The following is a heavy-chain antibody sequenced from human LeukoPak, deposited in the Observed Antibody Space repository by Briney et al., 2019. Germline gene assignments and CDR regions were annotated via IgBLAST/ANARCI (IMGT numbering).Heavy chain of an antibody. V-gene: IGHV1-69*05. CDR3: AREVGTGTLDD. D-gene: IGHD1-1*01. Sequence: SVKVSCKASGDFKTYTMTWVRQAPGQRLEWMGGVVPHLGFPDYAQKFQDRLTITTDESANTAYMELRSLRSEDTAVYYCAREVGTGTLDDWGQGTLVRLSS. J-gene: IGHJ4*02. CDR1: GDFKTYT. CDR2: VVPHLGFP.